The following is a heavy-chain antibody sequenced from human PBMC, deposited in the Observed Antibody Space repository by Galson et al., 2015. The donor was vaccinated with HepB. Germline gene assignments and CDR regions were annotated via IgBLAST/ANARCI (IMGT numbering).Heavy chain of an antibody. J-gene: IGHJ3*02. CDR2: ISAYNGNT. V-gene: IGHV1-18*04. Sequence: SVKVSCKASGYTFTTYGISWVRQAPGQGLEWMGWISAYNGNTNYAQKLQGRVTMTTDTSTRTAYMELRSLRSDDAAVYYCARGGCRVGAAFVIWGQGTMVTVSS. CDR1: GYTFTTYG. D-gene: IGHD2-21*01. CDR3: ARGGCRVGAAFVI.